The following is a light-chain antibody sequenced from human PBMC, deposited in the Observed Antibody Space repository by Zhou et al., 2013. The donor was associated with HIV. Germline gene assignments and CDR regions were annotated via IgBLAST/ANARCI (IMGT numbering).Light chain of an antibody. V-gene: IGKV1-9*01. CDR3: LQDSNYPRT. CDR2: GAS. J-gene: IGKJ1*01. CDR1: QGISSY. Sequence: DIQLTQSPSFLSASVGDRVTITCRASQGISSYLAWYQQKPGKAPKLLIYGASTLHSGVPPRFYGSGSGTEFTLTISSLQPEDFATYYCLQDSNYPRTFGQGTKVEI.